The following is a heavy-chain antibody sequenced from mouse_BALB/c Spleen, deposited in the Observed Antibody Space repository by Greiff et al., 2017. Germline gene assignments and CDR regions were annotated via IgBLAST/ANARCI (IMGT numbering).Heavy chain of an antibody. CDR3: ARDDGSSYTWYFDV. CDR2: IWAGGST. Sequence: VMLVESGPGLVAPSQSLSITCTVSGFSLTSYGVHWVHQPPGKGLEWLGVIWAGGSTNYNSALMSRLSISKDNSKSQVFLKMNSLQTDDTAMYYCARDDGSSYTWYFDVWGAGTTVTVSS. CDR1: GFSLTSYG. J-gene: IGHJ1*01. V-gene: IGHV2-9*02. D-gene: IGHD1-1*01.